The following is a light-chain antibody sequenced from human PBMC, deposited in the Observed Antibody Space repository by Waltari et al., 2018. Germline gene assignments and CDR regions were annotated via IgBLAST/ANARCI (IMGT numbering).Light chain of an antibody. CDR1: ARDVGGFRF. V-gene: IGLV2-8*01. CDR2: DVI. CDR3: CSFSGANNVL. J-gene: IGLJ2*01. Sequence: QSALTQPPSASGSPGHSVTIPCTVTARDVGGFRFVSWYQQHPGKAPRLIIYDVIKRPSGVPDRFSGSKSGNTASLTVSGLQPEDEADYFCCSFSGANNVLFGGGTKLTVL.